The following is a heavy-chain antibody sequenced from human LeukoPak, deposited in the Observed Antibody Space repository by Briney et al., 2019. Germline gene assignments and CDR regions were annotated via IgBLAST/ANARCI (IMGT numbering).Heavy chain of an antibody. D-gene: IGHD2-15*01. CDR2: ISGGGDIT. CDR1: GFNVANHA. V-gene: IGHV3-23*01. CDR3: VREDTPASANY. J-gene: IGHJ4*02. Sequence: AGGSLRLSCAASGFNVANHAMSWVRQTPGKGLEWVSAISGGGDITYYADSVTGRFTISRDNSKDTLFLQMHSLRPGDTAVYYCVREDTPASANYWGQGTLVTISS.